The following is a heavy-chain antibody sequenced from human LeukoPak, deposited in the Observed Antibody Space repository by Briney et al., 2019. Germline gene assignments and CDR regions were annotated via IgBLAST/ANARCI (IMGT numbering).Heavy chain of an antibody. J-gene: IGHJ5*02. Sequence: ASVKVSCKASGYTFTSYGISWVRQAPGQGLEWMGWISAYNGNTNYAQKLQGRVTMTTDTSMSTAYMELRSLRSDDTAVYYCARGMGLRYFDWLTHWGQGTLVTVSS. CDR1: GYTFTSYG. CDR2: ISAYNGNT. D-gene: IGHD3-9*01. CDR3: ARGMGLRYFDWLTH. V-gene: IGHV1-18*01.